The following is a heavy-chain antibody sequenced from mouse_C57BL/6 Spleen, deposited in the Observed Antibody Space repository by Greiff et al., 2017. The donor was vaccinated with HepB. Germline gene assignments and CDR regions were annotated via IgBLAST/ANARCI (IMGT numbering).Heavy chain of an antibody. D-gene: IGHD1-1*01. J-gene: IGHJ4*01. CDR1: GFNFKDYY. CDR3: SPYYYGRSYGAMYY. CDR2: IDPEDGET. V-gene: IGHV14-2*01. Sequence: EVQLQQSGAELVKPGASVKLSCTASGFNFKDYYMHWVKQRTEQGLEWIGRIDPEDGETKYAPKFQGKATITEDTSSNTAYLLLSSLTSEDTAVYYGSPYYYGRSYGAMYYWGQGTSVTVSS.